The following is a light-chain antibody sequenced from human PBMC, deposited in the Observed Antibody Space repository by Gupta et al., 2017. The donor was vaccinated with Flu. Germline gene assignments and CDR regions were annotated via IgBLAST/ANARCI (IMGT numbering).Light chain of an antibody. CDR1: QGVGSK. CDR2: GTS. J-gene: IGKJ2*01. V-gene: IGKV3-15*01. Sequence: EIVMTQSPGTLSVSPWESVTLSCRASQGVGSKLGWYQQKPGQPPRLLIYGTSNRATGIPDRFSGSGSETEFTLTISRLQSGDFAVYFCQQYYSWPYNFGQGTRVEIK. CDR3: QQYYSWPYN.